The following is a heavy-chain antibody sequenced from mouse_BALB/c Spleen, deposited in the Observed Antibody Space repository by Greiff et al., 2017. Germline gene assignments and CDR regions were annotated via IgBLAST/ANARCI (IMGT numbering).Heavy chain of an antibody. V-gene: IGHV1S81*02. CDR3: ASYYYGSRGNFDY. J-gene: IGHJ2*01. D-gene: IGHD1-1*01. CDR1: GYTFTSYW. CDR2: INPSNGRT. Sequence: QVHVKQPGAELVKPGASVKLSCKASGYTFTSYWMHWVKQRPGQGLEWIGEINPSNGRTNYNEKFKSKATLTVDKSSSTAYMQLSSLTSEDSAVYYCASYYYGSRGNFDYWGQGTTLTVSS.